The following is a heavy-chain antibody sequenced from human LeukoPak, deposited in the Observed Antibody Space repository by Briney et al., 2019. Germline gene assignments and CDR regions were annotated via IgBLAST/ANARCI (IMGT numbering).Heavy chain of an antibody. CDR1: GGSISSGDYY. V-gene: IGHV4-31*03. J-gene: IGHJ4*02. D-gene: IGHD4-17*01. Sequence: PSQTLSLTCTVSGGSISSGDYYWTWIRQHPGKGLEWIGHIHYSGTTYYNPSLQSRVTISPDTSKNQFSLKLSSVTAADTAVYYCARWYGDYYFDYWGQGTLVTVSS. CDR3: ARWYGDYYFDY. CDR2: IHYSGTT.